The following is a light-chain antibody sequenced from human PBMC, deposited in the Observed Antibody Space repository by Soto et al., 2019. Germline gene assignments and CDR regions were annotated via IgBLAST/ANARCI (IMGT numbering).Light chain of an antibody. CDR3: HPYYTWPRT. CDR2: DAS. Sequence: EIVLTQSPVTLSLSPGERATLSCRASQSVSNYLAWYQQKPGQAPRLLIYDASNRATGIPARFSGSGSGTDFTLTISSLEPEDFDVYYCHPYYTWPRTFGQGTKVDIK. CDR1: QSVSNY. J-gene: IGKJ1*01. V-gene: IGKV3-11*01.